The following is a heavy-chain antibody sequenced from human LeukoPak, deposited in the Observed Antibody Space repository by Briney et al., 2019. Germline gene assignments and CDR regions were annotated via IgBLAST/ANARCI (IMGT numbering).Heavy chain of an antibody. CDR1: GFTFSSYG. V-gene: IGHV3-23*01. CDR2: ISGSGGST. D-gene: IGHD3-16*01. J-gene: IGHJ4*02. Sequence: GGSLRLSCAASGFTFSSYGMSWVRQAPGKGLEWVSAISGSGGSTYYADSVKGRFTISRDNSKNTLYLQMNSLRAEDTAVYYCAKDRTTGRIIITFGGNYDYWGQGTLVTVSS. CDR3: AKDRTTGRIIITFGGNYDY.